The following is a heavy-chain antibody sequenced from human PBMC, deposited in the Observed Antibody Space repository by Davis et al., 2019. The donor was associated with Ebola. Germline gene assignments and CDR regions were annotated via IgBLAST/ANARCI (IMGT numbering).Heavy chain of an antibody. D-gene: IGHD3-3*01. V-gene: IGHV1-69*04. CDR2: IIPILGIA. CDR1: GGTFSSYA. CDR3: ANRGDDFWSGYYDYYYGMDV. Sequence: SVKVSCKASGGTFSSYAISWVRQAPGQGLEWMGRIIPILGIANYAQKFQGRVTITADKSTSTAYMELSSLRSEDTAVYYCANRGDDFWSGYYDYYYGMDVWGQGTTVTVSS. J-gene: IGHJ6*02.